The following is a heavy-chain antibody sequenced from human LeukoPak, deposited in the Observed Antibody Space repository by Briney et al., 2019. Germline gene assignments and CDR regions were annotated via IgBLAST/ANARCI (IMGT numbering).Heavy chain of an antibody. V-gene: IGHV3-30*02. Sequence: GGSLRLSCAASGFTFSSYGMHWVRQAPGKGLEWVAFIRYDGSNKYYADSVKGRFTISRDNSKNTLYLQMNSLRAEDTAVYYCAKDLEGVVVAPSPFDYWGQGTLVTVSS. D-gene: IGHD3-22*01. CDR1: GFTFSSYG. CDR3: AKDLEGVVVAPSPFDY. CDR2: IRYDGSNK. J-gene: IGHJ4*02.